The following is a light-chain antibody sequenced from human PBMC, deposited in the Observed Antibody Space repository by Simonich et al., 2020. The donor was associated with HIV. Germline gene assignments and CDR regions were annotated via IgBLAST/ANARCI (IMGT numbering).Light chain of an antibody. CDR3: QQYNSYSPT. Sequence: DIQLTQSPSFLSASVGDRVTITCRASQGISRYLAWYQQKPGKAPKRLIYAASTLQSGVPSTCSGSGSGTEFTLTISSLQPDDFATYYCQQYNSYSPTFGQGTKVEIK. J-gene: IGKJ1*01. CDR2: AAS. CDR1: QGISRY. V-gene: IGKV1-9*01.